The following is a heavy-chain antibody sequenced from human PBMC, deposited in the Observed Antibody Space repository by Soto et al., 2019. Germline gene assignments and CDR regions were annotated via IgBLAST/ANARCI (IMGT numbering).Heavy chain of an antibody. CDR3: AREEISMVRGTQNWFDP. D-gene: IGHD3-10*01. J-gene: IGHJ5*02. V-gene: IGHV3-23*01. Sequence: SVRLSCESSVFMFMYHSMSWGRQAPGKGLEWVSAISGNGIATYYADSVKGRFTISRDNSKNTLYLQMKRMRDDDTAVYYCAREEISMVRGTQNWFDPWGQRPLVTV. CDR2: ISGNGIAT. CDR1: VFMFMYHS.